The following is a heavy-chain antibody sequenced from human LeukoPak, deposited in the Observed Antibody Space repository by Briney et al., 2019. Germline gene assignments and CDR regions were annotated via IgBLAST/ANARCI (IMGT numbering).Heavy chain of an antibody. CDR2: ISYDGSNK. Sequence: GGSLRLSCAASGFTFSIHWMTWVRQAPGKGLEWVAVISYDGSNKYYADSVKGRFTISRDNSKNTLYLQMNSLRAEDTAVYYCAGGTYDFWSGYYAPYYGMDVWGQGTTVTVSS. CDR3: AGGTYDFWSGYYAPYYGMDV. J-gene: IGHJ6*02. CDR1: GFTFSIHW. V-gene: IGHV3-30-3*01. D-gene: IGHD3-3*01.